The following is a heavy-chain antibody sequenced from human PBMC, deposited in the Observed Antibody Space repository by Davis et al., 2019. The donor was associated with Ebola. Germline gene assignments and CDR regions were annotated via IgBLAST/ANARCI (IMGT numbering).Heavy chain of an antibody. D-gene: IGHD1-26*01. Sequence: PSETLSLTCAVYGGSFSGYYWSWIRQPPGKGLEWIEEINHSGSTNYNPSLKSRVTISVDTSKNQFSLKLSSVTAADTAVYYCASSEVGLYYFDYWGQGTLVTVSS. CDR3: ASSEVGLYYFDY. J-gene: IGHJ4*02. CDR2: INHSGST. CDR1: GGSFSGYY. V-gene: IGHV4-34*01.